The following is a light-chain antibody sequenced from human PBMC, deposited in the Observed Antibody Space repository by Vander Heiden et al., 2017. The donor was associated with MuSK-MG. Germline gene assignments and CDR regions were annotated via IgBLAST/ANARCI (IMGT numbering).Light chain of an antibody. CDR2: AAS. V-gene: IGKV1-39*01. Sequence: THITHSPSSLSASVGDRVTIICRASQNITNSLNWYQHRPGNAPKLLIYAASSLESGVPSRFSGSGSGTEFTLTISGLQPEDFATYYCQQSDSTPWTFGQGTKVQIK. J-gene: IGKJ1*01. CDR3: QQSDSTPWT. CDR1: QNITNS.